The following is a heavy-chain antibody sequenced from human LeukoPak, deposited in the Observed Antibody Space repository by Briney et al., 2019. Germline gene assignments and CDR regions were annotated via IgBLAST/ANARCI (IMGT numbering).Heavy chain of an antibody. CDR3: ARGGLYSSSSLDAFDI. CDR1: GFIFRSYS. V-gene: IGHV3-48*04. J-gene: IGHJ3*02. Sequence: GGSLRLSCAASGFIFRSYSMNWVRQAPGKGLEWVSYISRSGSSTYYADSAEGRFIISRDNAKNSLYLQMNSLRAEDTAVYYCARGGLYSSSSLDAFDIWGQGTMVTVS. CDR2: ISRSGSST. D-gene: IGHD6-6*01.